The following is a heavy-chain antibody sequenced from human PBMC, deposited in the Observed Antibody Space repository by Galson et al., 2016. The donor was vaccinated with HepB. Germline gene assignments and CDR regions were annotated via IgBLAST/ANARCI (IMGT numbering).Heavy chain of an antibody. CDR2: ISAYAGNT. J-gene: IGHJ4*02. D-gene: IGHD2-2*01. CDR1: GYIFSSYG. V-gene: IGHV1-18*01. CDR3: AIDGGGLVAAAPDY. Sequence: SVKVSCKASGYIFSSYGINWVRQAPGQGLEWMGWISAYAGNTKNIEKVQGRLTLTTDTSTSTAYMALRSLRPDDTAMYYCAIDGGGLVAAAPDYWGRGTLVTVSS.